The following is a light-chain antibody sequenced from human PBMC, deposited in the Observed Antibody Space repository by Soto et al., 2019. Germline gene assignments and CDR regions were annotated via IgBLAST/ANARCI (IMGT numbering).Light chain of an antibody. J-gene: IGLJ2*01. CDR2: RNN. V-gene: IGLV1-47*01. CDR1: SSNIGSNY. Sequence: QSVLTQPPSASGTPGQRVTISCSGSSSNIGSNYVYWYQQLPGPAPKLLIYRNNQRPSGVPDRFSGSKSGTSASLAISGLRSEDEDDYYCAAWDDSLSVVFGGGTKVTVL. CDR3: AAWDDSLSVV.